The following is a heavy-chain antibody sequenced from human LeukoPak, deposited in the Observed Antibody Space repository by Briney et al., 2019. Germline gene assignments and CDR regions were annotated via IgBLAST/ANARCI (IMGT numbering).Heavy chain of an antibody. CDR1: GFTFTSYA. V-gene: IGHV3-23*01. Sequence: GGSLRLSCAASGFTFTSYAMSWVRPAPGKGLEWVSGISGSGGSTYYADSVKGRFTISRDNSKNTLYLQMNSLRAEDTAVYYCAKAPHDFSDKVNWFDPWGQGTLVTVSS. CDR2: ISGSGGST. CDR3: AKAPHDFSDKVNWFDP. J-gene: IGHJ5*02. D-gene: IGHD4-11*01.